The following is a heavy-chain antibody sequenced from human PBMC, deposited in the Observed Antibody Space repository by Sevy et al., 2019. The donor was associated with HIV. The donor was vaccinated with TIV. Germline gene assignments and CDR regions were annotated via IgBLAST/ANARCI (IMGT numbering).Heavy chain of an antibody. CDR3: TTDSKKRGLSALLVY. D-gene: IGHD3-10*01. CDR1: GFTFSNAW. V-gene: IGHV3-15*01. J-gene: IGHJ4*02. CDR2: IKSKTDGGKT. Sequence: GGSLRLSCAASGFTFSNAWMSWVRQAPGKGLEWVGRIKSKTDGGKTDYAAPVKGRFTISRDDSKNTLYLQMNSLKTEDTAIYYSTTDSKKRGLSALLVYWGQGTLVTVSS.